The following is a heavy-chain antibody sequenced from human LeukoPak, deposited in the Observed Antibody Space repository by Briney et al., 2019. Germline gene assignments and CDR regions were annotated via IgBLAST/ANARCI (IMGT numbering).Heavy chain of an antibody. D-gene: IGHD3-10*01. CDR3: GRGKDSYYYGVDV. V-gene: IGHV1-18*03. Sequence: GASVKVSCKASGFTFGAFGISWVRQAPGQGLEWVGCISGYIAAANYAQKFQDRVTMTTDRSTSTAYLELVSLRPDDMAVYYCGRGKDSYYYGVDVWGQGTTVTVSS. CDR2: ISGYIAAA. J-gene: IGHJ6*02. CDR1: GFTFGAFG.